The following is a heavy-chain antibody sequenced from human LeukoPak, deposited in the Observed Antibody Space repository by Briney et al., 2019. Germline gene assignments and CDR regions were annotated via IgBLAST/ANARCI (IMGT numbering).Heavy chain of an antibody. CDR1: GGSISSYY. CDR3: ATGRSSTRIDY. V-gene: IGHV4-59*08. D-gene: IGHD2-2*01. CDR2: IYYSGRT. J-gene: IGHJ4*02. Sequence: PETLSLTCTVSGGSISSYYWSWIRQPPGKGLECIGYIYYSGRTNYNPSLKSRVTISVDTSKTQFSLKLRSVTAADTAVYYCATGRSSTRIDYWGQGTLVTVSS.